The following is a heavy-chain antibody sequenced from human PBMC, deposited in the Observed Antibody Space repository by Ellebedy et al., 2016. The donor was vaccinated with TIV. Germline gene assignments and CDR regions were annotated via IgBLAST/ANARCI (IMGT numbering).Heavy chain of an antibody. J-gene: IGHJ4*02. CDR3: SKDGGWGVWGSYRYYDY. Sequence: GESLKISCAASGFTFNSYGMHWVRQAPGKGLEWVAVISYDGSNKYYADSVKGRFTISRDISKNTLYLQMNSLIAEETVVYYCSKDGGWGVWGSYRYYDYWGQGTLVTVSS. CDR1: GFTFNSYG. D-gene: IGHD3-16*02. CDR2: ISYDGSNK. V-gene: IGHV3-30*18.